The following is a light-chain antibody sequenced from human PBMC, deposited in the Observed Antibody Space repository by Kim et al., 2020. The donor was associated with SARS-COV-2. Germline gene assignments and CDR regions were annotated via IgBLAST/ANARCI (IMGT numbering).Light chain of an antibody. CDR2: GAS. CDR1: QSVSNNY. Sequence: EIVLTQSPGTLSLSPGERTTLSCRASQSVSNNYLAWYQQKPGQAPRLLIYGASSRATAIPDRFSGSGSETDFTLTISRLEPEDFAVYYCQHYGSSPYTFGQGTKLEI. CDR3: QHYGSSPYT. J-gene: IGKJ2*01. V-gene: IGKV3-20*01.